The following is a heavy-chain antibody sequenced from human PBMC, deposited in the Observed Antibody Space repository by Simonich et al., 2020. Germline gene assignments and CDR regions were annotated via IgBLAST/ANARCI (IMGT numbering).Heavy chain of an antibody. CDR1: GGSFSGYY. J-gene: IGHJ1*01. D-gene: IGHD6-13*01. Sequence: QVQLQQWGAGLLKPSETLSLTCAVYGGSFSGYYWSWIRQPPGKGLEWIGEIIHSGIPNYNPSLKRRVTISVDTSKNQFSLKLSSVTAADTAVYYCARGLRVAAAGTAFQHWGQGTLVTVSS. CDR2: IIHSGIP. V-gene: IGHV4-34*01. CDR3: ARGLRVAAAGTAFQH.